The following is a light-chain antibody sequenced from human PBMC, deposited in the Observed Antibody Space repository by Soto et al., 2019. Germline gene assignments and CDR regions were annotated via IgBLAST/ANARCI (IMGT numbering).Light chain of an antibody. V-gene: IGKV3-20*01. Sequence: EIVLTQSPGTLSLSPGERATLSCRASQSVTSSYLAWYQQKPGQAPRLLIYAASSRATGIPDRFSGRGSGTDFTLIISRLEPEDFAVYYCQQFAGSFGGGTKVDIK. CDR3: QQFAGS. J-gene: IGKJ4*02. CDR1: QSVTSSY. CDR2: AAS.